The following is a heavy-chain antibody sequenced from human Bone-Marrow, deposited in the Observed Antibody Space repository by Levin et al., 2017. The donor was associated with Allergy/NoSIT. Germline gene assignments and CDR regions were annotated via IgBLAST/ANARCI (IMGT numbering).Heavy chain of an antibody. CDR1: GFTFSYYA. Sequence: PGGSLRLSCAGSGFTFSYYAMHWVRQAPGKGLEWVAVISYDGDDKDYAESVKGRFTISRDNSKNTVWLQMNSLRGDDTAMYYCATDHGDDEGLNYYGMDVWGQGTVVTVSS. D-gene: IGHD4-17*01. V-gene: IGHV3-30-3*01. J-gene: IGHJ6*02. CDR2: ISYDGDDK. CDR3: ATDHGDDEGLNYYGMDV.